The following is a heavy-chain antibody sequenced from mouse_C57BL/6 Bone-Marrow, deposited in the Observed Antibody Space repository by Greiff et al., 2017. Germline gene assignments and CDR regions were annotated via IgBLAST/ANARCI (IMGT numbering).Heavy chain of an antibody. CDR1: GYAFSSSR. Sequence: QVQLKQSGPELVKPGASVKISCKASGYAFSSSRMNWVKQRPGKGLEWIGRIYPGDGDTNYNGKFKGKATLTADKSSSTAYMKLCSLTSVYSAVYFGARGVYDAWFAYWGQGTLVTVSA. CDR3: ARGVYDAWFAY. D-gene: IGHD2-12*01. V-gene: IGHV1-82*01. J-gene: IGHJ3*01. CDR2: IYPGDGDT.